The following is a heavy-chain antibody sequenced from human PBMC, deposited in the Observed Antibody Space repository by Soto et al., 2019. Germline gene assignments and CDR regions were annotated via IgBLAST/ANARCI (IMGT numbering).Heavy chain of an antibody. CDR1: GYSFTNYW. J-gene: IGHJ5*02. D-gene: IGHD6-13*01. Sequence: GESLKLSCKGSGYSFTNYWIAWVRQMPGKGLEWMGIIYPGDSDTKYSPSFQGQVTFSADKSISTAYLQWSSLKASDTAMYYCAFSSSSVNTFDPWGQGTLVTVSS. CDR2: IYPGDSDT. V-gene: IGHV5-51*01. CDR3: AFSSSSVNTFDP.